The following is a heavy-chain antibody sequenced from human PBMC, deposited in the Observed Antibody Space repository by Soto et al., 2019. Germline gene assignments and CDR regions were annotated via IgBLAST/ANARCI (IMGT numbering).Heavy chain of an antibody. CDR1: GFTFSSYA. D-gene: IGHD3-22*01. CDR3: AKVISKYEHDTSGYYSYLDY. Sequence: PGGSLRLSCAASGFTFSSYAMTWVRQAPGKGLEWVSGLSGSGGSRYYADSVKGRFTISRDNSDNTVYLQMNSLRAEDTALYYCAKVISKYEHDTSGYYSYLDYWGQGTLVTVSS. CDR2: LSGSGGSR. V-gene: IGHV3-23*01. J-gene: IGHJ4*02.